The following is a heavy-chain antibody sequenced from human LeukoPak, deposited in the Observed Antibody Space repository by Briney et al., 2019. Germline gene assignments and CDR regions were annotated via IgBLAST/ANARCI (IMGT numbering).Heavy chain of an antibody. D-gene: IGHD2-2*01. CDR1: GYTFTSYG. V-gene: IGHV1-18*01. Sequence: GASVKVSCKASGYTFTSYGISWVRQAPGQGLEWMGWISAYNGNTNYAQKLQGRVTMTTDTSTSTAYMELRSLRSDDTAVYYCARGDSAVPAAGLYYFDYWGQGTLVTVSS. J-gene: IGHJ4*02. CDR3: ARGDSAVPAAGLYYFDY. CDR2: ISAYNGNT.